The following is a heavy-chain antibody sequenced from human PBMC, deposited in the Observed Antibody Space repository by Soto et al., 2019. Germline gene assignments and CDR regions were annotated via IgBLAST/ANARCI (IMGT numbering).Heavy chain of an antibody. CDR1: GYTFTSYG. CDR3: VCRIAVAGDY. V-gene: IGHV1-18*01. Sequence: ASVKVSCKASGYTFTSYGISWVQQAPGQGLEWMGWISAYNGNTNYAQKLQGRVTMTTDTSTSTAYMELRSLRSDDTDVYYCVCRIAVAGDYWGQGTVVTVSS. D-gene: IGHD6-19*01. J-gene: IGHJ4*02. CDR2: ISAYNGNT.